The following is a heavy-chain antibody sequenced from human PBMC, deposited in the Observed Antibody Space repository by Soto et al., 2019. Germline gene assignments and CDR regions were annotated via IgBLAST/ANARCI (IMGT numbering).Heavy chain of an antibody. CDR3: ARSAYYDSRGYYSNHFPY. CDR1: GGSISSGGYS. V-gene: IGHV4-30-2*01. J-gene: IGHJ4*02. CDR2: IYHSGST. Sequence: PSETLSLTCAVSGGSISSGGYSWSWIRQPPGKGLEWIGYIYHSGSTYYNPSLKSRVTISVDRSKNQFSLKLSSVTAADTAVYYCARSAYYDSRGYYSNHFPYWAQGTLVTVS. D-gene: IGHD3-22*01.